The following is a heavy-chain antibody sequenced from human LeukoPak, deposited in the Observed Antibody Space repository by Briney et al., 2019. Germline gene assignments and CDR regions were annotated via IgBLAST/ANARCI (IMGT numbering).Heavy chain of an antibody. CDR1: GYNFTTFG. V-gene: IGHV1-18*01. D-gene: IGHD6-13*01. CDR3: TREGTASTGIGPYDF. CDR2: ISAHNGNT. Sequence: ASVKVSCKASGYNFTTFGISWVRQAPGQGLEWLGWISAHNGNTKYIQNVQGRITMTTDTSASTAYMELRSLTSDGTAVYYCTREGTASTGIGPYDFWGQGTLVTVSS. J-gene: IGHJ4*02.